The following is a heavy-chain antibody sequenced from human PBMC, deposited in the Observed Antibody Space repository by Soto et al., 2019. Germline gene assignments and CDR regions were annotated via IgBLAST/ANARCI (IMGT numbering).Heavy chain of an antibody. J-gene: IGHJ5*02. CDR2: IYYTGST. V-gene: IGHV4-31*01. D-gene: IGHD2-8*01. CDR1: GGYIGSGGYY. CDR3: ARDRRSAHGTRGSIDP. Sequence: QVQLQESGPGLVKPSQTLSLTCNVSGGYIGSGGYYWSWIRQHPGKDLEWIGYIYYTGSTYYNRSLRSLVSMSVDTSKDQFSLKLTSVTAADTAVYYCARDRRSAHGTRGSIDPWGQGTMVTVSA.